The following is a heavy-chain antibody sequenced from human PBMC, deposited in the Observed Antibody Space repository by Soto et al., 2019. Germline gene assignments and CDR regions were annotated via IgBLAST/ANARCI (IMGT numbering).Heavy chain of an antibody. CDR1: GGSVSSGSYY. D-gene: IGHD6-19*01. V-gene: IGHV4-61*01. J-gene: IGHJ4*02. CDR3: AIGASDSCWYRINY. CDR2: IYYSGNT. Sequence: QVQLQESGPGLVKPSETLSLTCTVSGGSVSSGSYYWSWIRQPPGKGLEWIGYIYYSGNTNYNPSLKSRVTKSADTSKNEFSLKMNSVTAADTAVYYCAIGASDSCWYRINYWGQGNLVTVSS.